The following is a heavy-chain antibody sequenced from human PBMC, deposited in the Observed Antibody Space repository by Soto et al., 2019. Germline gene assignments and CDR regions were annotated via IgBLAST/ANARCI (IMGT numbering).Heavy chain of an antibody. CDR2: IKTDGYAA. D-gene: IGHD6-19*01. J-gene: IGHJ4*02. V-gene: IGHV3-74*01. CDR3: VRESGVAADC. CDR1: GFTFDSHW. Sequence: ESGGVLVQPGGSLRLSCVASGFTFDSHWMHWVRQAPGEGLVWVSRIKTDGYAAAYADSVKGRFTISRDNTKNRVYLRMNSLRAEDTAVYFCVRESGVAADCWGQGTLVTVSS.